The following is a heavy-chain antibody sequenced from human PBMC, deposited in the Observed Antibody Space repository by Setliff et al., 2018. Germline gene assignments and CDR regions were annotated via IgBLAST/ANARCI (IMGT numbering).Heavy chain of an antibody. D-gene: IGHD2-21*02. CDR3: ARESVVVVTTTNYYYYMDV. V-gene: IGHV1-69*05. CDR2: IIPIFGTT. CDR1: GYSFTNYG. J-gene: IGHJ6*03. Sequence: SVKVSCKTSGYSFTNYGINWVRQAPGQGLEWMGGIIPIFGTTTYPQKFQGRVTITTDESTSTGYMELSSLSSEDTAVYYCARESVVVVTTTNYYYYMDVWGEGTTVTVSS.